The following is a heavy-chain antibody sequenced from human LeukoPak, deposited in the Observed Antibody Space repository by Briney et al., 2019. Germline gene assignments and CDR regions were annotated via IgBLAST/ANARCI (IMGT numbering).Heavy chain of an antibody. Sequence: GGSLRLSCAASGFTFSSFATSWVRQAPGKGLEWVSYISSSSSTIYYADSVKGRFTISRDNAKNSLYLQTNSLRDEDTAVYYCARDGLYSSSWNFDYWGQGTLVTVSS. CDR2: ISSSSSTI. CDR3: ARDGLYSSSWNFDY. CDR1: GFTFSSFA. V-gene: IGHV3-48*02. J-gene: IGHJ4*02. D-gene: IGHD6-13*01.